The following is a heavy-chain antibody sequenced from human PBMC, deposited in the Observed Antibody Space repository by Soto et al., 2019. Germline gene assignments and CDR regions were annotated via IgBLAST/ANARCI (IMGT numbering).Heavy chain of an antibody. D-gene: IGHD1-1*01. CDR1: GFTFDDYA. CDR3: AKDAVEDSQYGPYYFDY. J-gene: IGHJ4*02. V-gene: IGHV3-9*01. CDR2: ISWNSGSI. Sequence: GGSLRLSCAASGFTFDDYAMHWVRQAPGKGLEWVSGISWNSGSIGYADSVKGRFTISRDNAKNSLYLQMNSLRAEDTALYYCAKDAVEDSQYGPYYFDYWGQGTLVTVSS.